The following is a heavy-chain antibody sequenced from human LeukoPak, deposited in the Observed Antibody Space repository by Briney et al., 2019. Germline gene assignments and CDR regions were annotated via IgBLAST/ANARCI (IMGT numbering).Heavy chain of an antibody. Sequence: ASVKVSCKASGYTFTSYGISWVRQAPGQGLEWMGWISAYNGNTNYAQKLQGRVTMTRNTSISTAYMELSSLRSEDTAVYYCARAKYSSSVYWGQGTLVTVSS. CDR2: ISAYNGNT. J-gene: IGHJ4*02. V-gene: IGHV1-18*01. D-gene: IGHD6-13*01. CDR1: GYTFTSYG. CDR3: ARAKYSSSVY.